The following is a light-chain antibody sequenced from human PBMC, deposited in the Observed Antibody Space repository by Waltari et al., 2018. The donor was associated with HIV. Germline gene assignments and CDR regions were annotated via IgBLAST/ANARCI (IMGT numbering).Light chain of an antibody. CDR2: KAS. J-gene: IGKJ1*01. V-gene: IGKV1-5*03. CDR3: QQYNSYWT. CDR1: QSSSSW. Sequence: DIQMTQSPSTLSASVADRVTITCRASQSSSSWLAWYQQKPGKAPKLLIYKASSLESGVPSRFSGSGSGTEFTLTISSLQPDDFATYYCQQYNSYWTFGQGTKVEIK.